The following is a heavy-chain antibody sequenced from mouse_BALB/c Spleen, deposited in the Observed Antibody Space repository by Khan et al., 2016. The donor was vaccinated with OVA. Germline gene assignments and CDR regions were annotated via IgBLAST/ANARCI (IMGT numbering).Heavy chain of an antibody. CDR2: IDPFNGGT. CDR3: ARHGSTSWFAY. D-gene: IGHD1-1*01. V-gene: IGHV1S135*01. CDR1: GYSFTNYY. Sequence: LQQPGPELMKPGASVKISCQASGYSFTNYYIHWVKQSHGKSLEWIGYIDPFNGGTSYNQKFKGKATLTVDKSSSTAYMHLSSLTSEDSAVYYCARHGSTSWFAYWGQGTLVTVSA. J-gene: IGHJ3*01.